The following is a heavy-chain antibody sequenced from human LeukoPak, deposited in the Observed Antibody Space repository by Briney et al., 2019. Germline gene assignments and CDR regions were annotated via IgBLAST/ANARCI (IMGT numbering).Heavy chain of an antibody. Sequence: GALRLSCAASGFTFSGSAMHWVRQASRHGVEWLGRIRSKANSYDTAYAPSVNSRFTISRDNSKNTAYLQLNTLKTADTAVYYWSVQEDDYADYFLDYWGKGTLVTVSS. J-gene: IGHJ4*02. CDR2: IRSKANSYDT. V-gene: IGHV3-73*01. D-gene: IGHD4-17*01. CDR3: SVQEDDYADYFLDY. CDR1: GFTFSGSA.